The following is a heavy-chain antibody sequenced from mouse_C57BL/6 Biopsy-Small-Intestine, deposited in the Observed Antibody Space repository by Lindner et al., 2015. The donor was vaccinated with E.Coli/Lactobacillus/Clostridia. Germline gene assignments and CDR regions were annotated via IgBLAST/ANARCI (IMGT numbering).Heavy chain of an antibody. CDR1: GYSFINYG. J-gene: IGHJ4*01. D-gene: IGHD2-4*01. CDR2: ISAYNGNT. V-gene: IGHV14-4*02. Sequence: SVKVSCKASGYSFINYGITWVRQAPGQGLEWMGWISAYNGNTNYAQRLQGRVTMTTDTSTTTAYMELRSLRSDDTAFYYCVKDYYDSSGYFFGYYLDDWGQGTLVTVSS. CDR3: VKDYYDSSGYFFGYYLDD.